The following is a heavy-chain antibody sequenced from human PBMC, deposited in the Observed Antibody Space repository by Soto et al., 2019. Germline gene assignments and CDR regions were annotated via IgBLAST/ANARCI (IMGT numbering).Heavy chain of an antibody. CDR2: MYYSAMT. D-gene: IGHD3-3*01. J-gene: IGHJ6*03. CDR1: GGSIRSHN. CDR3: ARHLFDSWKGYPYYYDMDV. V-gene: IGHV4-59*08. Sequence: QVQLQESGPGLVKPSETLSLTCSVPGGSIRSHNWSWIRQPPGTGLEWIGCMYYSAMTEYNPSLMSRVTISAESSNNQVSLKLSAVTAADTAVYYCARHLFDSWKGYPYYYDMDVWGKGTAVTVSS.